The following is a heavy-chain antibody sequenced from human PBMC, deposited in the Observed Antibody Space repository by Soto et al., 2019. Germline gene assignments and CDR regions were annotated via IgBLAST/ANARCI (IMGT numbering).Heavy chain of an antibody. CDR2: ISSSSYT. CDR3: ARVPYGYYDDSSRGLMDV. D-gene: IGHD3-22*01. Sequence: GRSLRLSCAASGFTFSDYYMSWIRQAPWKGLEWVSYISSSSYTNYADSVKGRFTISRDNAKNSLYLQMNSLRAEDTAVYYCARVPYGYYDDSSRGLMDVWGKGTRVTVSS. J-gene: IGHJ6*03. CDR1: GFTFSDYY. V-gene: IGHV3-11*06.